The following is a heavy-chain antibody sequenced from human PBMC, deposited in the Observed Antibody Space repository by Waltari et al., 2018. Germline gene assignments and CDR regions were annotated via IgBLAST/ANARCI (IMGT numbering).Heavy chain of an antibody. Sequence: QVQLVESGGGVVQPGRSLRLSCAASGFTFSSYAMHWVRQAPGKGLEWVAVISYDGSNKYYADSVKGRFTISRDNSKNTLYLQMNSLRAEDTAVYYCARGSSRGYSYGYWGYYYYGMDVWGQGTTVTVSS. CDR2: ISYDGSNK. J-gene: IGHJ6*02. CDR3: ARGSSRGYSYGYWGYYYYGMDV. CDR1: GFTFSSYA. D-gene: IGHD5-18*01. V-gene: IGHV3-30*01.